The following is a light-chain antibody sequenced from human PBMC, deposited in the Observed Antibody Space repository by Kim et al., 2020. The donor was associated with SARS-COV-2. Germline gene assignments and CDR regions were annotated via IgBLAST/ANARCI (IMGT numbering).Light chain of an antibody. J-gene: IGKJ5*01. CDR3: QQYHMYPIT. CDR1: QGINNY. V-gene: IGKV1-16*02. Sequence: ASVGDRVTITCRASQGINNYLAWFQQKPGNPPKSLIYAASNLPSGVPSKFSGSGYGTEFTLTISSLQPEDFATYYCQQYHMYPITFGQGTRLEIK. CDR2: AAS.